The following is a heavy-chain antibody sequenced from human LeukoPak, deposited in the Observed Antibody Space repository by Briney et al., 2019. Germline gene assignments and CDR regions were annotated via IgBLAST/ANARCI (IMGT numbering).Heavy chain of an antibody. J-gene: IGHJ4*02. D-gene: IGHD2-2*01. CDR3: ARIFVVPGAEYYFDY. V-gene: IGHV4-31*03. Sequence: PSETLSLTCTVSGGSISSGGYYWSWIRQHPGKGLEWIGYIYYSGSTYYNPSLKSRVTISIDTSKNQFSLRLSSVTAADTAVYYCARIFVVPGAEYYFDYWGQGTLVTVSS. CDR1: GGSISSGGYY. CDR2: IYYSGST.